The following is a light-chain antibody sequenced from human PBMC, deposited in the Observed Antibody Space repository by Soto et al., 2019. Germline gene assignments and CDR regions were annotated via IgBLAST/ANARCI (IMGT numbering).Light chain of an antibody. CDR2: GAS. CDR3: QQYNKCWT. CDR1: QSVSNN. V-gene: IGKV3-15*01. J-gene: IGKJ1*01. Sequence: EVVMTQSPATLSVSPGERATLSCRASQSVSNNLAWYQQKPGQAPRLLIYGASTRATGIPARFSGSGSGTEFTLTISSLQSEDFAVSYCQQYNKCWTFGQGTKVEIK.